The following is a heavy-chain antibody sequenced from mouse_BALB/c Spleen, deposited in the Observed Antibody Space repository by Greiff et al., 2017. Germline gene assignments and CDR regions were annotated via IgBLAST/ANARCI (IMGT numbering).Heavy chain of an antibody. CDR2: IDPSGSYT. CDR3: ARGATVSFDY. CDR1: GYTFTSYW. V-gene: IGHV1-69*02. J-gene: IGHJ2*01. Sequence: VQLQQPGAELVKPGASVKLSCKASGYTFTSYWMHWVKQRPGQGLEWIGEIDPSGSYTNYNQKFKGKATLTVDKSSSTAYMQLSSLTSEDTAVYYSARGATVSFDYWGQGTTLTVSS. D-gene: IGHD1-1*01.